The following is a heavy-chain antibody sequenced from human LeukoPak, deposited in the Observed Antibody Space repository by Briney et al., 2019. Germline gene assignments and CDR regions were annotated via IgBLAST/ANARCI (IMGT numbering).Heavy chain of an antibody. CDR2: IKSDGTTT. J-gene: IGHJ4*02. Sequence: GGSLRLSCAASGFTLSNYWMHWVRQAPGKGPVWVSRIKSDGTTTNYADSVKGRFTISRDNAKNTLYLQMNGLRVEDTAVYYCAGGYSGYRSDYWGQGTLVTVSS. D-gene: IGHD5-12*01. CDR1: GFTLSNYW. V-gene: IGHV3-74*01. CDR3: AGGYSGYRSDY.